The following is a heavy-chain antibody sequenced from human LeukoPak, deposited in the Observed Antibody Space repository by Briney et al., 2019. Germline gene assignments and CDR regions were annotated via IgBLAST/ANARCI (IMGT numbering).Heavy chain of an antibody. Sequence: SVKVSCKTSGYTFTIYGLSWVRQAPGQGLEWMGGIIPIFGTANYAQKFQGRVTITADKSTSTAYMELSSLRSEDTAVYYCARKKRAYCGGDCYSVAFDIWGQGTMVTVSS. J-gene: IGHJ3*02. D-gene: IGHD2-21*02. CDR3: ARKKRAYCGGDCYSVAFDI. CDR2: IIPIFGTA. CDR1: GYTFTIYG. V-gene: IGHV1-69*06.